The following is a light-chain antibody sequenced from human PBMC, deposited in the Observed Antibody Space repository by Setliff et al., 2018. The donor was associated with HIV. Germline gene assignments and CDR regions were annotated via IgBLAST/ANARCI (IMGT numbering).Light chain of an antibody. Sequence: QPASVSGSPGQSITISCTGTSSDGGGYNYVSWYQQHPGKAPKLMIYEVSNRPSGVSNRFSGSKSGNTASLTISGLQAEDEADYYCNSYTINSTLGVFGTGTKVTVL. CDR2: EVS. J-gene: IGLJ1*01. V-gene: IGLV2-14*01. CDR3: NSYTINSTLGV. CDR1: SSDGGGYNY.